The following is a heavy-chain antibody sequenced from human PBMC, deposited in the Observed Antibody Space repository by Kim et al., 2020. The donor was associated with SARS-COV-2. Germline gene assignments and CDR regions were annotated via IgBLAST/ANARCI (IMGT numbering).Heavy chain of an antibody. Sequence: TYYADSVKGRFTISRDNAKTTMCLQMNSLRVEDTAVYYCARGSGNFGDFDYWGQGTLVTVSS. D-gene: IGHD3-10*01. CDR3: ARGSGNFGDFDY. CDR2: T. V-gene: IGHV3-74*01. J-gene: IGHJ4*02.